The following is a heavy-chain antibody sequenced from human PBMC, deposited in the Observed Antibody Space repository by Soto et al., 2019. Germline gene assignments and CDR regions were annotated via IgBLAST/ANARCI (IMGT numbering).Heavy chain of an antibody. CDR2: IYWGDDK. V-gene: IGHV2-5*02. D-gene: IGHD4-17*01. CDR1: GFSLSTSGVA. Sequence: QITLKESGPTLVKPTQTLTLTCTFSGFSLSTSGVAVGWIRQPPGKALEWLALIYWGDDKRYSPSLKSRLAITKDTPNSQVVPTMTNANPVDPATDFCAYLTPGTLALDFWGHGTLVTVS. J-gene: IGHJ4*01. CDR3: AYLTPGTLALDF.